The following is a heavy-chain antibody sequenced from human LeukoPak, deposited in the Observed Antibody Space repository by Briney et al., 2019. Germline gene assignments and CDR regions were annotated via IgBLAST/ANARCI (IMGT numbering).Heavy chain of an antibody. V-gene: IGHV3-7*03. D-gene: IGHD3-16*01. CDR1: GFTFRSYG. CDR3: ARGGGLDV. J-gene: IGHJ6*02. CDR2: INHNGNVN. Sequence: GGSLRLSCAASGFTFRSYGMNCARQAPGKGLEWVASINHNGNVNYYVDSVKGRFTVSRDNAKNSLYLQMSNLRAEDTAVYFCARGGGLDVWGQGATVTVSS.